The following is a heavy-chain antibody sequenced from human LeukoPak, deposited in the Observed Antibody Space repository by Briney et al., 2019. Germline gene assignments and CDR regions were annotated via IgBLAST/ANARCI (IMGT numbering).Heavy chain of an antibody. Sequence: PGGSLRLSCAASGFTFSSYAMHWVRQAPGKGLEWVAVISYDGSNKYYADSVKGRFTISRDNSKNTLYLQMNSLRAEDPAVYYCATSSGWFGPNWFDPWGQGTLVTVSS. CDR2: ISYDGSNK. CDR1: GFTFSSYA. D-gene: IGHD6-19*01. V-gene: IGHV3-30-3*01. J-gene: IGHJ5*02. CDR3: ATSSGWFGPNWFDP.